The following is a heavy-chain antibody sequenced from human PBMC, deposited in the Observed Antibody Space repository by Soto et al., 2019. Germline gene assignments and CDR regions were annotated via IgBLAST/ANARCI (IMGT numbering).Heavy chain of an antibody. D-gene: IGHD1-7*01. CDR1: GASFTSNDW. CDR2: IYRTGST. V-gene: IGHV4-4*02. J-gene: IGHJ4*02. CDR3: ASRDPGTSVDY. Sequence: KPXETLSLTCAVSGASFTSNDWWAWVRQPPGRGLEWIGEIYRTGSTNYNPSLKSRVTISLDKSENQFSLKVTSLTAADTAVYYCASRDPGTSVDYWGQGTLVTVSS.